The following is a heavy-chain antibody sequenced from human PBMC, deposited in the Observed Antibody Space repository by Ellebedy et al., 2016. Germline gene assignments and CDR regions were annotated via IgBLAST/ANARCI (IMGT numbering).Heavy chain of an antibody. V-gene: IGHV3-33*01. D-gene: IGHD3-10*01. Sequence: GESLKISCAASGFTFSSYGMHWVRQAPGKGLEWVAVIWYDGSNKYYADSVKGRFTISRDNSKNTLYLQMNSLRAEDTAVYYCAREPQWFGELLSWYFDLWGRGTLVTVSS. J-gene: IGHJ2*01. CDR2: IWYDGSNK. CDR1: GFTFSSYG. CDR3: AREPQWFGELLSWYFDL.